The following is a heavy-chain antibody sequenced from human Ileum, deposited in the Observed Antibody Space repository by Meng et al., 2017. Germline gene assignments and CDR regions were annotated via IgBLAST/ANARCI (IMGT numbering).Heavy chain of an antibody. J-gene: IGHJ4*02. CDR3: ASARYDN. V-gene: IGHV4-34*01. CDR1: GGSFSANY. Sequence: QLQQSGAGLLKPSETLSLTCVVYGGSFSANYWTWIRQPPGKGLEWIGEINHNGNTNYKPSLKSRVTISVDTSKKQFSLRLTSVTAADTAVYYCASARYDNWGQGTLVTVSS. CDR2: INHNGNT.